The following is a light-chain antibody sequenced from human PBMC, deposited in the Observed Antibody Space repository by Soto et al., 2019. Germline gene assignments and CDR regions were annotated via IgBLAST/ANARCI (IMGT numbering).Light chain of an antibody. CDR3: QQYETVYT. J-gene: IGKJ2*01. CDR2: GSS. CDR1: QSIRDN. V-gene: IGKV3-20*01. Sequence: EILLTQSPGTLSLSPGERATVSCRASQSIRDNLAWYQQKPGKAPRLLIYGSSTRATGIPDRFSGSGSGTDFTFTVSRLEPEEFAVYYCQQYETVYTFGRGTKLEIK.